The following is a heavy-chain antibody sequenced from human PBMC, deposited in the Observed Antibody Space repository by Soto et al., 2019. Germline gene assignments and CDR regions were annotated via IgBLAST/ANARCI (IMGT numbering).Heavy chain of an antibody. D-gene: IGHD3-10*01. J-gene: IGHJ4*02. CDR3: ALRRGFGENSN. CDR2: IYWDYDK. CDR1: GFSLTTSGVG. V-gene: IGHV2-5*02. Sequence: QIPLKESGPSLAKPTQTLTLTGSFSGFSLTTSGVGVGWIRHPPGKALEWLAIIYWDYDKRYSPSLKSRLTITKATSKNQVVVTLTNMDPMDTATYYCALRRGFGENSNWGQGTLVTVSS.